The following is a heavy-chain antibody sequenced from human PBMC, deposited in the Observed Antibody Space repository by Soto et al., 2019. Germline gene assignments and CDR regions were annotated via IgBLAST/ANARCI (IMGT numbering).Heavy chain of an antibody. CDR2: IYTSENT. CDR1: GGSISSDY. V-gene: IGHV4-4*07. D-gene: IGHD6-13*01. Sequence: SETLSLTCPVSGGSISSDYWSWIRPPAGKGLEWIGRIYTSENTHYNPSLRSRVSMSLDTSKNQLSLNLSSVTAADTAVYYCARGVGRSSWTSFDSWGQGTLVTVSS. J-gene: IGHJ4*02. CDR3: ARGVGRSSWTSFDS.